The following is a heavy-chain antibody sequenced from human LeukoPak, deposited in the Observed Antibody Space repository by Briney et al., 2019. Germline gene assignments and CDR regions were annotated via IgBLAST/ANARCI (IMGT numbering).Heavy chain of an antibody. J-gene: IGHJ6*03. V-gene: IGHV3-7*01. CDR1: GFTFSKSW. CDR2: IMEDGSVQ. Sequence: GGSLRLSCAASGFTFSKSWMSWVRQAPGKGLEWVACIMEDGSVQKYVDSVRGRFTISRDNARSSLYLQMNSLRVEDTAVYYCATLRFLEWLPPRNYYMDVWGKGTTVTVSS. D-gene: IGHD3-3*01. CDR3: ATLRFLEWLPPRNYYMDV.